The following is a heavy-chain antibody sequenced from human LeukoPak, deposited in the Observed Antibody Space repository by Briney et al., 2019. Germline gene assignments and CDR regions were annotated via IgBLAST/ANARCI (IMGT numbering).Heavy chain of an antibody. V-gene: IGHV3-23*01. CDR1: GFTFSTYA. D-gene: IGHD4-17*01. Sequence: GSLTLSCAASGFTFSTYAVSWVRQAPGKGLEWVSIVSGGGVNTYYVDSVKGRFTISRDNSKNTLFLQMNSLRVDDTAVYYCAKGHTDYGTGFDLWGQGTLVIVSS. CDR2: VSGGGVNT. CDR3: AKGHTDYGTGFDL. J-gene: IGHJ4*02.